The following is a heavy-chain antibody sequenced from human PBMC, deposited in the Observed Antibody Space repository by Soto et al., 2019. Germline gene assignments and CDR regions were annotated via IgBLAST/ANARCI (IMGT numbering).Heavy chain of an antibody. V-gene: IGHV3-48*03. D-gene: IGHD2-2*01. CDR2: ISSSGSTI. CDR1: GFTFSSYE. J-gene: IGHJ6*02. CDR3: ATRPTIVVVPAAPRPHQPTLYYYCGRDV. Sequence: GGSLRLSCAASGFTFSSYEMNWVRQAPGKGLEWVSYISSSGSTIYYADSVKGRFTISRDNAKNSLYLQMNSLRAEDTAVYYCATRPTIVVVPAAPRPHQPTLYYYCGRDVWGQGTTVTVS.